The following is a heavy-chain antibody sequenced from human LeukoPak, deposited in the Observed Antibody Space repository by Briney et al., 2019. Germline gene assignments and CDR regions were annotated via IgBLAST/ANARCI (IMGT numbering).Heavy chain of an antibody. V-gene: IGHV3-23*01. Sequence: GGSLRLSCAASGFTFSSYAMSWVRQAPGKGLEWVSSISSGGGNTYYADSVKGRFTISRDNSKNTLYLQMNSLRAEDTAVYYCARGRGRRWLQFFDYWGQGTLVTVSS. D-gene: IGHD5-24*01. J-gene: IGHJ4*02. CDR1: GFTFSSYA. CDR3: ARGRGRRWLQFFDY. CDR2: ISSGGGNT.